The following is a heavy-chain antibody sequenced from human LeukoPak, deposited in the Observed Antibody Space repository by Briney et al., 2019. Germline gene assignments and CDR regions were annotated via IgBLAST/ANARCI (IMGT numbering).Heavy chain of an antibody. Sequence: SVKVSCKASGGTFSSYAISWVRQAPGQGLEWMGRIIPIFGIANYAQKFQGRVTITADKSTSTAYMELSSLRSEDTAGYYCARGGGYYSIPFDYWGHGTPVTVSS. J-gene: IGHJ4*01. CDR2: IIPIFGIA. V-gene: IGHV1-69*04. CDR3: ARGGGYYSIPFDY. CDR1: GGTFSSYA. D-gene: IGHD3-22*01.